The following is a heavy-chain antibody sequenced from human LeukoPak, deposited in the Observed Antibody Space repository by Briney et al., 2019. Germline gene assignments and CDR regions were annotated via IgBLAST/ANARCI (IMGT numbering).Heavy chain of an antibody. D-gene: IGHD3-22*01. Sequence: SETLSLTCAVYGGSFNNYYWSWIRQPPGKGLEWIGEINHSGSTNYNPSLKSRVTISVDTSKNQFSLKLSSVTAADTAVYYCASFSYDSSGYQDYWGQGTLVTVSS. CDR1: GGSFNNYY. J-gene: IGHJ4*02. V-gene: IGHV4-34*01. CDR2: INHSGST. CDR3: ASFSYDSSGYQDY.